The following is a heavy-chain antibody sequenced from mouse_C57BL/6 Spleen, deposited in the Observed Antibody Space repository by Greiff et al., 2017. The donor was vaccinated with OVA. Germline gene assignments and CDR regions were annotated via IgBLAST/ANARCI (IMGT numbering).Heavy chain of an antibody. Sequence: EVKVVESGGGLVQPGGSLKLSCAASGFTFSDYYMYWVRQTPEKRLEWVAYISNGGGSTYYPDTVKGRFTISRDNAKNTLYLQMSRLKSEDTAMYYCARQGEEEFGWYFDVWGTGTTVTVSS. J-gene: IGHJ1*03. CDR3: ARQGEEEFGWYFDV. V-gene: IGHV5-12*01. CDR2: ISNGGGST. CDR1: GFTFSDYY.